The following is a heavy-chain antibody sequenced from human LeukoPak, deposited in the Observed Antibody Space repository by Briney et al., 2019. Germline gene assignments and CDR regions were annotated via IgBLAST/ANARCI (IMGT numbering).Heavy chain of an antibody. D-gene: IGHD5-12*01. V-gene: IGHV3-9*01. CDR1: GFTFDDYA. Sequence: GGSLRLSCAASGFTFDDYAMHWVRQAPGKGLEWVSGISWNSGSIGYADFVKGRFTISRDNAKNSLHLQMNSLRAEDTALYYCAKGRGAIVATIDYWGQGTLVTVSS. CDR2: ISWNSGSI. J-gene: IGHJ4*02. CDR3: AKGRGAIVATIDY.